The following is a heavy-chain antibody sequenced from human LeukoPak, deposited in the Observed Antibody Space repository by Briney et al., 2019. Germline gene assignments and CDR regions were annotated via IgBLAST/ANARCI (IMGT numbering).Heavy chain of an antibody. CDR3: TRRYTAKEPDDY. V-gene: IGHV3-33*08. CDR2: ILSDGSKE. D-gene: IGHD5-18*01. Sequence: PGGSLRLSCAASGFTFSSYGMHWVRQAPGKGLEWVAVILSDGSKEFYTDSVKGRFTISRDNSKNTLYLQMNSLRTEDTAVYYCTRRYTAKEPDDYWGQGTLVTVSS. CDR1: GFTFSSYG. J-gene: IGHJ4*02.